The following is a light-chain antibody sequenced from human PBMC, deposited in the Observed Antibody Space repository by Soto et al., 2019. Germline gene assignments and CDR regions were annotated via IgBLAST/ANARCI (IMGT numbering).Light chain of an antibody. V-gene: IGKV3-15*01. CDR3: QHYNNWPLT. J-gene: IGKJ4*01. CDR2: SAS. CDR1: QSISTK. Sequence: EIVMTQSPATLSGSPGERATLSCRASQSISTKLAWYQHKPGLAPRLLIYSASTRATGVPARFSGSGSGTEFTLTISSLQSEDFAVYYCQHYNNWPLTFGGGTEVEIK.